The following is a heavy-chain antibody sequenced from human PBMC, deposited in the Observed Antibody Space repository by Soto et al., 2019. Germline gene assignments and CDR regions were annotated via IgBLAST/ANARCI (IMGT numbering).Heavy chain of an antibody. J-gene: IGHJ4*02. Sequence: PSETLSLTCTVSGASISYGGFSWSWIRQSPGKGLEWIGYISHLESTYFHPSFKSRLTMSIDTSNNQFSLKVTSVTAADTAIYYCARVAYCDGTTCHLPDYWGLGTLVTVS. CDR3: ARVAYCDGTTCHLPDY. D-gene: IGHD2-21*01. V-gene: IGHV4-30-2*06. CDR2: ISHLEST. CDR1: GASISYGGFS.